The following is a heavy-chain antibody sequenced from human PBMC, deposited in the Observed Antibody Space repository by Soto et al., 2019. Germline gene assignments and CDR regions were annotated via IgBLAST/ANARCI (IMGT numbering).Heavy chain of an antibody. J-gene: IGHJ6*02. V-gene: IGHV1-69*12. D-gene: IGHD6-19*01. CDR2: TFPFFPTS. CDR3: SRDWGVAGTDPYYYGMGV. CDR1: GGTFGNYA. Sequence: QVQLVQSGAEVKKPESSVKVFCKVPGGTFGNYACTWVQQPPGQGLEWMGGTFPFFPTSTYAQKFQGRVTITAYDSPRTVYMELSTLNSEDTAFYDCSRDWGVAGTDPYYYGMGVCGLGTTVSVSS.